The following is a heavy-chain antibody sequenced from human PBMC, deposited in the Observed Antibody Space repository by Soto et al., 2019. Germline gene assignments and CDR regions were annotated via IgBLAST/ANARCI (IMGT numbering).Heavy chain of an antibody. Sequence: ASVKVSCKASGYNFTSYGISWVRQAPGQGLEWMGWISPHNDRTKYARRFQDRVTMTTETPTSTVYMELGSLRSDDTAVYYCARDLYYSSGRYFDHDAFDIWGQGTVVTISS. CDR1: GYNFTSYG. V-gene: IGHV1-18*01. CDR3: ARDLYYSSGRYFDHDAFDI. CDR2: ISPHNDRT. D-gene: IGHD6-19*01. J-gene: IGHJ3*02.